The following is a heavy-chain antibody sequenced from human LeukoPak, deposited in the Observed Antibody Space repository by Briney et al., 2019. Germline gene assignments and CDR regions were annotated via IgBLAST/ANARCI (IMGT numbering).Heavy chain of an antibody. CDR3: ARGYSSNPLDY. J-gene: IGHJ4*02. CDR1: GGSIRSGGYY. Sequence: SETLSLTCTDSGGSIRSGGYYWSWIRQHPGKGLEWIGYIYYSGSTYYNPSLKSRVTISVDTSKNQFSLKLSSVTAADTAVYYCARGYSSNPLDYWGQGTLVTVSS. CDR2: IYYSGST. V-gene: IGHV4-31*03. D-gene: IGHD6-13*01.